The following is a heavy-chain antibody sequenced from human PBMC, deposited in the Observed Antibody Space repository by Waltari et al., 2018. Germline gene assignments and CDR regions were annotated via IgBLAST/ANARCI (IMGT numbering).Heavy chain of an antibody. V-gene: IGHV3-30*02. CDR3: AKVASGHWGFADS. J-gene: IGHJ4*02. CDR1: GFFFSRYG. CDR2: IRQDGSNE. Sequence: QVQLVESGGGVVQPGGSLRLLCAVSGFFFSRYGMHWVRQAPGKGLEWVGFIRQDGSNEYYPDSVKGRFTISRDNSKNTLYLQMNSLRVEDSAVYYCAKVASGHWGFADSWGQGTLVTVSS. D-gene: IGHD7-27*01.